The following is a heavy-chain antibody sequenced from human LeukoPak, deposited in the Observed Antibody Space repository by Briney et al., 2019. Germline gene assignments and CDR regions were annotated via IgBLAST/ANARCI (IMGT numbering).Heavy chain of an antibody. CDR2: IKEDGSEK. CDR3: ARGGGLGV. CDR1: GFTFSGYW. Sequence: QSGGSLRLSCAASGFTFSGYWMSWVRQAPGKGLEWVANIKEDGSEKYYVDSVKGRFTISRDNAKNSLYLQMSNLRAEDTAVYFCARGGGLGVWGQGATVTVSS. D-gene: IGHD3-16*01. J-gene: IGHJ6*02. V-gene: IGHV3-7*03.